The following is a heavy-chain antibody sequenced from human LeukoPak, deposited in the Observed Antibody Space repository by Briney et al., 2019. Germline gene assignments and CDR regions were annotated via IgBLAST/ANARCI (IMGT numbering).Heavy chain of an antibody. V-gene: IGHV3-72*01. CDR2: TRKKINSYTT. J-gene: IGHJ4*02. CDR1: GFTFSDHY. D-gene: IGHD1-26*01. Sequence: GGSLRLSCAASGFTFSDHYMDWVRQAPGKGLEWVGRTRKKINSYTTEYAASVKGRFTISRDDSKNSLYLQMNSLKPEDTAVYYCTRVVLVGTTYSYFDYWGQGTLVTVSS. CDR3: TRVVLVGTTYSYFDY.